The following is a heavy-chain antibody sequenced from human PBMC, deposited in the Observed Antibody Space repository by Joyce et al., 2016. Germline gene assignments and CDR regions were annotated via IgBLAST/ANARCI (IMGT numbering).Heavy chain of an antibody. D-gene: IGHD3-10*01. CDR2: IKQDGIEK. Sequence: EVQLVESGGGLVQPGGSLTLSCAASGFTFSSYWMSWVRQAPGKGLEWVANIKQDGIEKYDVDSVKGRLTISRDNAKNALYLQMKSLRADDTAVYYCARDRGNWGYAFDIWGRGTMVSVSA. V-gene: IGHV3-7*04. CDR3: ARDRGNWGYAFDI. CDR1: GFTFSSYW. J-gene: IGHJ3*02.